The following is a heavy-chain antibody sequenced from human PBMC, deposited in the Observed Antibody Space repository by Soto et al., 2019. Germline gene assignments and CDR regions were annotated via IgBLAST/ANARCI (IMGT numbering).Heavy chain of an antibody. CDR3: EGGHQYFHY. CDR1: AFTFSDYY. V-gene: IGHV3-11*01. J-gene: IGHJ1*01. D-gene: IGHD2-15*01. CDR2: ISSSGGST. Sequence: QVPPVESGGGLVKPGGSLRLSCVVSAFTFSDYYMSWVRQAPEKGLECISYISSSGGSTYYADSVKGRFTISRDNAKNSLYLQMDSLRADDTVVYYCEGGHQYFHYWGQGTLVTVSS.